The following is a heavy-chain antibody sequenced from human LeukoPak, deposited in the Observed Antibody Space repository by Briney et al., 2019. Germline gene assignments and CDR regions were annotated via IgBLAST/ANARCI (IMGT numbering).Heavy chain of an antibody. CDR1: GYTFTSYG. D-gene: IGHD2-2*01. CDR2: ISAYNGNA. CDR3: ATPPIISCRSTSCYPDAFAI. V-gene: IGHV1-18*01. J-gene: IGHJ3*02. Sequence: ASVKVSCKASGYTFTSYGISWVRQAPGQGLEWMGGISAYNGNANYAQKLQGRVTITTDASTSTAYMELRSLRSDDTAVYYCATPPIISCRSTSCYPDAFAISGQATMATVSS.